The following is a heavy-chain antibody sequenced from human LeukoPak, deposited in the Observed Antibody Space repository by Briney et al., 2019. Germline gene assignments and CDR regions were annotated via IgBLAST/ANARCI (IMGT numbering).Heavy chain of an antibody. CDR2: IHGGGGSA. V-gene: IGHV3-23*01. CDR1: GFTFSTYS. Sequence: PGGSLRLSCAASGFTFSTYSMNWVRRAPGKGLEWVSMIHGGGGSAYYADSVKGRFTISRDDSKNTLFLQMNSLRAEDTAVYYCARLRGTTMTLYSFDYWGQGTLVTVSS. D-gene: IGHD3-10*01. J-gene: IGHJ4*02. CDR3: ARLRGTTMTLYSFDY.